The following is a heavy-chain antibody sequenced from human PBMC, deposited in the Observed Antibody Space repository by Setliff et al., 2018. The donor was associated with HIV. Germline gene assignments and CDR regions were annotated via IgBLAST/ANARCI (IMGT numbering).Heavy chain of an antibody. J-gene: IGHJ4*02. CDR3: ARQSRPSTSFGVVIRSGDY. CDR1: GGSISSSSYY. CDR2: IYYSGST. Sequence: SETLSLTCTVSGGSISSSSYYWGWIRQPPGKGLEWIGSIYYSGSTYYNLSLKSRVTISVDTSKNQFSLKLSSVTAADTAVYYCARQSRPSTSFGVVIRSGDYWGQGTLVTVSS. V-gene: IGHV4-39*01. D-gene: IGHD3-3*01.